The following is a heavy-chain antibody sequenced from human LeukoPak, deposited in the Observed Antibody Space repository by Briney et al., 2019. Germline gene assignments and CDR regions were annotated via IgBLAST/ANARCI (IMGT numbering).Heavy chain of an antibody. CDR2: ISSSSSTI. J-gene: IGHJ5*02. D-gene: IGHD1-26*01. Sequence: GGSLRLSCAASGFTFSSYSMNWVRQAPGKGLEWVSYISSSSSTIYYAASVTGRFTISRDNAKTSLYLQMNSLRDEDTAVYYCAGQLHGKLPYTWFWLNWFDPWGQGTLVTVSS. V-gene: IGHV3-48*02. CDR1: GFTFSSYS. CDR3: AGQLHGKLPYTWFWLNWFDP.